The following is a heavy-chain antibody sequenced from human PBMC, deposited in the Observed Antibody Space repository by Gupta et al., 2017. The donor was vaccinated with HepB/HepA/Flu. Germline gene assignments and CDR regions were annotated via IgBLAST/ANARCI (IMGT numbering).Heavy chain of an antibody. V-gene: IGHV3-64*01. D-gene: IGHD3-22*01. Sequence: EVQLVESGGGLVQSGGSLRLSCAASGLTFINYAMHWVRQAPGKGLEYVSAIGSNGDTAYYAISVKGRFTISRDNSKNTLYLQMGSLRIEDMAVYYCATGVGYYYNFWGQGTLVTVSS. CDR1: GLTFINYA. CDR2: IGSNGDTA. J-gene: IGHJ4*02. CDR3: ATGVGYYYNF.